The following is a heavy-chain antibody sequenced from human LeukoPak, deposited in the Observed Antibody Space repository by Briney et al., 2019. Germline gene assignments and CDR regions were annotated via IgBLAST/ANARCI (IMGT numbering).Heavy chain of an antibody. CDR3: ARGGTYYGSGSRTYYYYGMDV. V-gene: IGHV3-9*01. CDR2: ITWGRDNL. J-gene: IGHJ6*02. CDR1: GFIFDDYA. D-gene: IGHD3-10*01. Sequence: GGSLRLSCAVSGFIFDDYAMHWVRQAPGKGLEWVSGITWGRDNLAYAASVKGRFTISRDNSRNTLYLQMNSLRAEDTAVYYCARGGTYYGSGSRTYYYYGMDVWGQGTTVTVSS.